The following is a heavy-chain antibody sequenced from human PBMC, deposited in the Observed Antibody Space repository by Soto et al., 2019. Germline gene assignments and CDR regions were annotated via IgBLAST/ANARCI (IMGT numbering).Heavy chain of an antibody. CDR2: ISWNSDVI. D-gene: IGHD2-15*01. CDR1: GFNFDDYA. CDR3: ATRYCGGGTCSLGFDY. J-gene: IGHJ4*02. V-gene: IGHV3-9*01. Sequence: EVQLVESGGGLVQPGRSLRLSCAGSGFNFDDYAMHWVRQAPGKGLEWVSAISWNSDVIAYADSVRGRFTISRDNAKNSLYLQMNSLRAEDTAFSYCATRYCGGGTCSLGFDYWGQGNLVTVSS.